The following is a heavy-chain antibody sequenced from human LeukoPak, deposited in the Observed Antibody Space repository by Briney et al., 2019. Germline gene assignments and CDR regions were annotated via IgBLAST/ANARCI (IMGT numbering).Heavy chain of an antibody. V-gene: IGHV3-7*01. D-gene: IGHD7-27*01. CDR3: ATYTNWVAAHV. CDR1: GFSFSDSW. J-gene: IGHJ6*02. CDR2: INKDGSVK. Sequence: PGGSLRLSCGASGFSFSDSWMSWVRQAPGKGLEWVADINKDGSVKEYVDSVKGRFNISRDNAKNSLYLQMDSLRAEDTAVYYCATYTNWVAAHVWGQGTTVSVSS.